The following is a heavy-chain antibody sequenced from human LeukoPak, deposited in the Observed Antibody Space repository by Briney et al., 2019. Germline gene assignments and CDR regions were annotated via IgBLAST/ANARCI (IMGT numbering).Heavy chain of an antibody. CDR1: GFTFSSYA. Sequence: PGGSLRLSCAASGFTFSSYAMSWVRQAPGKGLEWVSAISGSGGSTYYADSMKGRFTISRDNSKNTLYLQMNSLRAEDTAVYYCVKEIYGDSTGGRFQHWGQGTLVTVSS. CDR3: VKEIYGDSTGGRFQH. CDR2: ISGSGGST. V-gene: IGHV3-23*01. D-gene: IGHD4-17*01. J-gene: IGHJ1*01.